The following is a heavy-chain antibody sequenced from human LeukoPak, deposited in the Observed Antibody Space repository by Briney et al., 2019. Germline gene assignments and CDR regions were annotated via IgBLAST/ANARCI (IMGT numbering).Heavy chain of an antibody. CDR1: GFIFSEYW. Sequence: GGSLRLSCTASGFIFSEYWMSWVRQAPGKGLEWVGRIKSKTDGETTDYAAPVKGRFTISRDDSKNTLHLQMNSLKAEDTAVYYCTTAPYIWGSYRLNYWGQGTLVTVSS. CDR2: IKSKTDGETT. CDR3: TTAPYIWGSYRLNY. J-gene: IGHJ4*02. D-gene: IGHD3-16*02. V-gene: IGHV3-15*01.